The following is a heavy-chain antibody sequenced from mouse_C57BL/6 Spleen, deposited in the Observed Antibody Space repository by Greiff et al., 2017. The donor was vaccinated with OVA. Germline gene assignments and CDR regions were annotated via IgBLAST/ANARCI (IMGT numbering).Heavy chain of an antibody. D-gene: IGHD2-1*01. CDR1: GFTFSDYG. Sequence: EVHLVESGGGLVKPGGSLKLSCAASGFTFSDYGMHWVRQAPEKGLEWVAYISSGSSTIYYADTVKGRFTISRDNAKNTLFLQMTSLRSEDTAMYYCANYGNYFHYAMDYWGQGTSVTVSS. J-gene: IGHJ4*01. V-gene: IGHV5-17*01. CDR2: ISSGSSTI. CDR3: ANYGNYFHYAMDY.